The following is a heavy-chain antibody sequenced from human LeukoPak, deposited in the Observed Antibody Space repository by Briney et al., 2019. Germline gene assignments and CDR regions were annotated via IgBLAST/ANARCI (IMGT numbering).Heavy chain of an antibody. Sequence: KPSETLSLTCTVSGGSISSYYWSWIRQPAGKGLEWIGRIYTSVSTNYNPSLKSRVTISVDKSKNQFSLKLSSVTAADTAVYYCAITMVRGVIIDWGQGTLVTVSS. D-gene: IGHD3-10*01. CDR2: IYTSVST. CDR1: GGSISSYY. CDR3: AITMVRGVIID. V-gene: IGHV4-4*07. J-gene: IGHJ4*02.